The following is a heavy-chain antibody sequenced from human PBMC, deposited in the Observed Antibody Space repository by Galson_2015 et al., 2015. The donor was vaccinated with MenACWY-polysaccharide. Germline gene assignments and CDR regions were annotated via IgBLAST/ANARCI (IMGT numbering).Heavy chain of an antibody. V-gene: IGHV1-46*01. Sequence: SVKVSCKASGYTFTNYYIHWVRQAPGLGLEWMGVVKPSGGHPIQEQKFQGRVTMTSDTSTSTVYMEVRSLGSDDTAIYYCARAAYCTHYCYYYYYMDAWGKGTTVTVSS. J-gene: IGHJ6*03. CDR1: GYTFTNYY. CDR2: VKPSGGHP. CDR3: ARAAYCTHYCYYYYYMDA. D-gene: IGHD2-8*01.